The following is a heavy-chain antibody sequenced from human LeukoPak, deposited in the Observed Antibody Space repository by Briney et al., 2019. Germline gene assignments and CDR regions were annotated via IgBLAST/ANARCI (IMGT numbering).Heavy chain of an antibody. D-gene: IGHD6-19*01. Sequence: GGSLRLSCAASGFIVSSKYMSWVRQAPGKGLEWVSIIFSGDSTYYADSVKGRFTISRDNSKDTVYLQMNSLRAEDTAVYYCARVGAVAAADCWGQGTLVTVSS. CDR1: GFIVSSKY. V-gene: IGHV3-66*01. CDR2: IFSGDST. CDR3: ARVGAVAAADC. J-gene: IGHJ4*02.